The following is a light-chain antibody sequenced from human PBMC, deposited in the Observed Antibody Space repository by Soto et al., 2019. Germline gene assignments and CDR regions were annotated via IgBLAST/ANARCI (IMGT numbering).Light chain of an antibody. CDR3: QQYCSSLT. J-gene: IGKJ4*01. CDR2: GAS. CDR1: QSVSNNY. V-gene: IGKV3-20*01. Sequence: LTQSPCTLSLYPRERATLSCRASQSVSNNYLAWYQQKPGQAPRLLIYGASNRATGIPDRFSGSGSGTDFTLTISRLEPEDFAVYYCQQYCSSLTFAGGTKVDI.